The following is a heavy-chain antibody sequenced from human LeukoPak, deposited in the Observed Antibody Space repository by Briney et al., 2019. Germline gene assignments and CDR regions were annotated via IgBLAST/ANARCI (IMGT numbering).Heavy chain of an antibody. J-gene: IGHJ5*02. CDR2: MNPKSGDT. V-gene: IGHV1-2*02. D-gene: IGHD6-6*01. Sequence: GASVKVSCKASGYSFTGQYMHWVRQAPGQGLEWMGWMNPKSGDTNYAQKFQGRITMTRGTSITTGYMELSRLRSDDTAVYYCARDEHSRSSGRFDPWGQGTLVTVSS. CDR1: GYSFTGQY. CDR3: ARDEHSRSSGRFDP.